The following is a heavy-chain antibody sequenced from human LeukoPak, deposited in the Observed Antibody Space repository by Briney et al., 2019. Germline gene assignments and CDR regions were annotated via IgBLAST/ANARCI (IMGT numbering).Heavy chain of an antibody. V-gene: IGHV1-2*06. CDR2: INPNSGGT. D-gene: IGHD3-3*01. Sequence: ASVKVSCKASRYTFTGYYMHWVRQAPGQGLEWVGRINPNSGGTNYAQKFQGRVTMTRDTSISTAYMELSRLRSDDTAVYYCALTFWSGTPVDYWGQGTLVTVSS. J-gene: IGHJ4*02. CDR3: ALTFWSGTPVDY. CDR1: RYTFTGYY.